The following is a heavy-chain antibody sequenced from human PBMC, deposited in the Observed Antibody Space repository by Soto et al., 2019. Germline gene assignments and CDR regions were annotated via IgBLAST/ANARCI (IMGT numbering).Heavy chain of an antibody. CDR3: AGIADCSITTCFVPSGFHIRGYYYYYGRDV. CDR1: GYIFSSYG. Sequence: QVRLVQSAAEVKKPGASVKVSCKASGYIFSSYGITWVRQAPGHGLEWMGWISGYDGNTHLTQKLQGRVTMTIDTPGNSAFMELRSLRSDETGVYYFAGIADCSITTCFVPSGFHIRGYYYYYGRDVWGQGTTVAVSS. J-gene: IGHJ6*02. CDR2: ISGYDGNT. D-gene: IGHD2-2*01. V-gene: IGHV1-18*01.